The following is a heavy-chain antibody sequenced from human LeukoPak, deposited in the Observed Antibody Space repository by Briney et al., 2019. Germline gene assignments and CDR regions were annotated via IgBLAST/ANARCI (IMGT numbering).Heavy chain of an antibody. CDR1: GYTFTSYG. J-gene: IGHJ6*02. D-gene: IGHD4-17*01. CDR2: ISAYNGNT. CDR3: ARDRATVTTPAYYYGMDV. Sequence: GASVKVSCKASGYTFTSYGISWVRQAPGQGLEWMGWISAYNGNTNYAQELQGRVTMTTDTSTSTAYMELRSLRSDDTAVYYCARDRATVTTPAYYYGMDVWGQGTTVTVSS. V-gene: IGHV1-18*01.